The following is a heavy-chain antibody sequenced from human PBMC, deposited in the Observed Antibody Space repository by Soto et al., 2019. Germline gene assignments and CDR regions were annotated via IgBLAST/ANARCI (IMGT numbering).Heavy chain of an antibody. J-gene: IGHJ1*01. D-gene: IGHD6-13*01. CDR2: IIPKFGST. V-gene: IGHV1-69*01. CDR3: AGLGSSSWFAVFFQF. Sequence: QGQLVQSGAEVKKPGSSVKVSCKSSGDTFTSYSIAWMRQAPGQGLEWMGGIIPKFGSTKYARKFQDRVTITADESTSTAFMELSGLRSEDPAVFFFAGLGSSSWFAVFFQFWGQGTRVTVSS. CDR1: GDTFTSYS.